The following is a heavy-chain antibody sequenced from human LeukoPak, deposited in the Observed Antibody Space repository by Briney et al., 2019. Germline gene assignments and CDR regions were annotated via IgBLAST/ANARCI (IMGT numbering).Heavy chain of an antibody. D-gene: IGHD6-19*01. V-gene: IGHV3-13*01. CDR1: GFSFSNYD. CDR3: ARGPIGGWLRNGMDV. J-gene: IGHJ6*02. CDR2: VGTLADT. Sequence: GSLRLSCAASGFSFSNYDMHWVRQVTGKGLEWVSAVGTLADTYYAGSVKGRFTISRENAENSFFLQMNSLRAGDTAVYYCARGPIGGWLRNGMDVWGQGTTVTVSS.